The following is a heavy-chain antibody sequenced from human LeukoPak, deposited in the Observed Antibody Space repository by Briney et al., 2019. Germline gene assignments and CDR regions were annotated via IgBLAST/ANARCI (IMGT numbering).Heavy chain of an antibody. Sequence: KPSETLSLTCTVAGGSINYYYWSWIRQAPGKGLEWIGYIYSSGSTNYNASLKSRVTISVDASKNEVSLKLRSVTAADTAVYYCARELVVSYDSGSSYVHAFDLWGQGTKITVSS. J-gene: IGHJ3*01. CDR2: IYSSGST. D-gene: IGHD3-10*01. CDR3: ARELVVSYDSGSSYVHAFDL. CDR1: GGSINYYY. V-gene: IGHV4-59*01.